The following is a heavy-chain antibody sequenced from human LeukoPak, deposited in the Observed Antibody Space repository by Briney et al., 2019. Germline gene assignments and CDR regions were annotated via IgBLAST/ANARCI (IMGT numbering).Heavy chain of an antibody. CDR2: IRYDGSNK. D-gene: IGHD3-3*01. Sequence: GGSLRLSCAASGFTFSTYGIHWVRQAPGEGLEWVAFIRYDGSNKYYADSVKGRFTISRDDSKNTLYLQMNSLRAEDTAVYYCAKDPTEGGTYYDFWSGYSGLDYWGQGTLVTVSS. V-gene: IGHV3-30*02. CDR3: AKDPTEGGTYYDFWSGYSGLDY. J-gene: IGHJ4*02. CDR1: GFTFSTYG.